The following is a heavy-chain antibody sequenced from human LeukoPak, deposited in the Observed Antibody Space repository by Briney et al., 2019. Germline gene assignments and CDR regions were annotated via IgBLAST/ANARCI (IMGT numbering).Heavy chain of an antibody. J-gene: IGHJ4*02. Sequence: ASVKVSCKASGYTFTSYYMHWVRQAPGQGLEWMGIINPSGGSTSYAQKFQGRVTMTRDTSTSTVYMELSSLRSEDTAVYYCARASYYYDSSGYSHTLFDYWGQGTLVTVSS. CDR2: INPSGGST. CDR3: ARASYYYDSSGYSHTLFDY. CDR1: GYTFTSYY. D-gene: IGHD3-22*01. V-gene: IGHV1-46*01.